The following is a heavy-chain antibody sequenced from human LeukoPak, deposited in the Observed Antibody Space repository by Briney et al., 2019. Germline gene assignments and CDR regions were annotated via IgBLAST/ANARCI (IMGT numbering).Heavy chain of an antibody. Sequence: SETLSLTCTVSGGSISSGGYYWSWIRQHPGKGLEWIGYIYYSGSTYYNPSLKSRFTISVDTSKNQFSLKLSSVTAADTAVYYCARVSADTVTRYGMDVWGQGTTVTVSS. CDR2: IYYSGST. V-gene: IGHV4-31*03. CDR3: ARVSADTVTRYGMDV. D-gene: IGHD4-4*01. J-gene: IGHJ6*02. CDR1: GGSISSGGYY.